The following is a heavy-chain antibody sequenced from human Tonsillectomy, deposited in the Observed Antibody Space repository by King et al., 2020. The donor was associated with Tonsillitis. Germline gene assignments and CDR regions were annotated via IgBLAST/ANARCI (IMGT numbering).Heavy chain of an antibody. CDR3: ARSAPRGIEGSIDL. J-gene: IGHJ2*01. CDR2: INPDSGAT. Sequence: QLVQSGAEMKKPGASVKVSCKASGYSFTGYYMHWVRQAPGQGLEWMGWINPDSGATKYAQKFQGSVTITRDTSISTAYMELSRLTSNDTAVYYCARSAPRGIEGSIDLWGRGTLVTVAS. V-gene: IGHV1-2*02. CDR1: GYSFTGYY. D-gene: IGHD2-21*01.